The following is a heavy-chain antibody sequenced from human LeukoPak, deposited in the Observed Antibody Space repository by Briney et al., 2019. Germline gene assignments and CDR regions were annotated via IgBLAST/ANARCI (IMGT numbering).Heavy chain of an antibody. CDR2: ISCFNGGT. V-gene: IGHV1-18*01. CDR3: ARDPTNTSGRYAYFDY. J-gene: IGHJ4*02. CDR1: GYTFNHHG. D-gene: IGHD6-19*01. Sequence: GASVKVSCKASGYTFNHHGISWVRQAPGQGLEWMGWISCFNGGTHYAQKFQGRVTMTTDTSTTTAYMELRSLRSDDTALYYCARDPTNTSGRYAYFDYWGQGTLVTVSS.